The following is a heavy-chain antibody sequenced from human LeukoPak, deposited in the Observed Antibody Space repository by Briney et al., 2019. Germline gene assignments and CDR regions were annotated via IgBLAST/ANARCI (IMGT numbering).Heavy chain of an antibody. V-gene: IGHV3-7*01. CDR2: IKEDGSVI. CDR1: GFTFSIYW. Sequence: GGSLRLSCVASGFTFSIYWMSWVRQAPGRGPEWLAIIKEDGSVIWDVESVRGRFTISRDNAKNSVYLEMNSLSAEDTAVYYCARGSGRQQLEQNYWGQGNLVTVSS. J-gene: IGHJ4*02. D-gene: IGHD6-13*01. CDR3: ARGSGRQQLEQNY.